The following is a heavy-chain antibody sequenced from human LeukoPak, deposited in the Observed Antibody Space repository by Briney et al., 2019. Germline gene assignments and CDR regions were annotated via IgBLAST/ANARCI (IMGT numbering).Heavy chain of an antibody. Sequence: GGSLRLSCAASGFTFSSYGMHWVRQAPGKGLEWVAFIRYDGSNKYYAGSVKGRFTISRDNSKNTLYLQMNSLRAEDTAVYYCASKEDDSSGYIDYWGQGTLVTVSS. CDR1: GFTFSSYG. V-gene: IGHV3-30*02. CDR2: IRYDGSNK. D-gene: IGHD3-22*01. J-gene: IGHJ4*02. CDR3: ASKEDDSSGYIDY.